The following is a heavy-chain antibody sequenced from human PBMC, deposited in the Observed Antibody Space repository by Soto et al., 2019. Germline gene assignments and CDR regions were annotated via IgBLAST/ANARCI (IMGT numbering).Heavy chain of an antibody. V-gene: IGHV1-69*13. CDR1: GGTFSSYA. D-gene: IGHD1-26*01. CDR2: IIPIFGTA. CDR3: ARVGPSQTSYFDY. J-gene: IGHJ4*02. Sequence: SVKVSCKASGGTFSSYAISWVRQAPGQGLEWMGGIIPIFGTANYAQKFQGRVTITADESTSTAYMELSSLRSEDTAVYYCARVGPSQTSYFDYWGQGTLVTVSS.